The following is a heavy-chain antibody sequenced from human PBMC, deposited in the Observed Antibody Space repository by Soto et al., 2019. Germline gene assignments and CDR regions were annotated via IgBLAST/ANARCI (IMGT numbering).Heavy chain of an antibody. CDR3: ARDRGVAPPVAGNTHYYYYMDV. Sequence: QDQLVQSGGEVKKPGASVKVSCKASGYSFTNYGITWVRQAPGQGFEWMGWISAYNGDTNYAQKLQGRVTMTTDASTSTAYLELGSLRSDDTVVYYCARDRGVAPPVAGNTHYYYYMDVWGKGTTVTVSS. CDR2: ISAYNGDT. J-gene: IGHJ6*03. CDR1: GYSFTNYG. V-gene: IGHV1-18*01. D-gene: IGHD6-19*01.